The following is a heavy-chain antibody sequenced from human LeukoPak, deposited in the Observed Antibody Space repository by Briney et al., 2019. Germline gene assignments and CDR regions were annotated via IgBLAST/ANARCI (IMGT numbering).Heavy chain of an antibody. CDR3: AKDRDSGSYSGLDY. Sequence: PGGSLRLSCAASGFIFSSYGMHWVRQVPGKGLEWVAVISYDGRNKHYVDSVKGRFIISRDNSKNTLYLQMNSLRAEDTAVYYCAKDRDSGSYSGLDYWGQGTLVTVSS. CDR2: ISYDGRNK. D-gene: IGHD1-26*01. V-gene: IGHV3-30*18. CDR1: GFIFSSYG. J-gene: IGHJ4*02.